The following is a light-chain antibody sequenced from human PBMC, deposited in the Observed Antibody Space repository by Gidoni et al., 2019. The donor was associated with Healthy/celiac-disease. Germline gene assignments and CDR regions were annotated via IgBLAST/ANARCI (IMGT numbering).Light chain of an antibody. CDR2: AAS. J-gene: IGKJ1*01. Sequence: DIQLTPSPSSLSASVGDRVTITCRASQSISSYLNWYPQKPGKAPKLLIYAASSLQSGVPSRFSGSGSGTDFTLTISSLQPEDFATYYCQQSYSTPRTFXXXTKVEIK. CDR3: QQSYSTPRT. V-gene: IGKV1-39*01. CDR1: QSISSY.